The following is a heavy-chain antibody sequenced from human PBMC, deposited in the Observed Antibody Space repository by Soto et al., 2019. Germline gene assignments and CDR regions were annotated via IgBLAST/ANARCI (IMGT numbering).Heavy chain of an antibody. D-gene: IGHD5-12*01. CDR2: INAGNGNT. CDR3: ARAGDSGYQSEGEY. J-gene: IGHJ4*02. Sequence: QVQLVQSGAEVKKPGASVKVSCKASGYTFTSYAMHWVRQAPGQRLEWMGWINAGNGNTKYSQKFQGRVTITRDTSASTAYMELSSLRSEDTAVYYCARAGDSGYQSEGEYWGQGTLGTVSS. CDR1: GYTFTSYA. V-gene: IGHV1-3*01.